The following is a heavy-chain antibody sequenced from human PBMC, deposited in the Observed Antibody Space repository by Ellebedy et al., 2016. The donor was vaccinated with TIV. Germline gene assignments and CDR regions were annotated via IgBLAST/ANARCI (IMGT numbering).Heavy chain of an antibody. Sequence: GESLKISXAASGFTFSDYYMSWIRQAPGKGLEWHSYIGSGGTPIYYADSVKGRFTISRDNAKNSLYLQMNSLTAEDTAVYYCARGPINRSGPAGFEYWGQGTLVTVSS. CDR3: ARGPINRSGPAGFEY. J-gene: IGHJ4*02. CDR2: IGSGGTPI. V-gene: IGHV3-11*01. CDR1: GFTFSDYY. D-gene: IGHD2-8*02.